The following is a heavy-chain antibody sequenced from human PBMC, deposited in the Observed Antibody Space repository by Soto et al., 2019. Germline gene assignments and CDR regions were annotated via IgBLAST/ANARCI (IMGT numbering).Heavy chain of an antibody. D-gene: IGHD4-17*01. V-gene: IGHV3-72*01. J-gene: IGHJ4*02. CDR3: ASSYGGNYDY. CDR2: TRNKANSYTT. Sequence: EVQLVESGGGLVQPGGSLRLSCAASGFTFSDHYMDWVRQAPGKGLEWVGRTRNKANSYTTEYAASVKGRFTISRDDSKHSLYLQMNSLKTEDTAVYYCASSYGGNYDYWGQGTLVTVSS. CDR1: GFTFSDHY.